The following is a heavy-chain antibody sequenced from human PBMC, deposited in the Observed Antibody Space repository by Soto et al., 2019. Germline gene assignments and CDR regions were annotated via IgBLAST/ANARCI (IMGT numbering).Heavy chain of an antibody. D-gene: IGHD1-26*01. CDR2: IYYSGST. Sequence: SETLSLTCTVSGGSISSSNYYWGWIRQPPGKGMEWIGSIYYSGSTYYNPSLKSRVTISVDTSKNQFSLKLSSVTAADTAVYYCATQEVGGSYVYTFDPWGQGTLVTVS. J-gene: IGHJ5*02. CDR1: GGSISSSNYY. CDR3: ATQEVGGSYVYTFDP. V-gene: IGHV4-39*01.